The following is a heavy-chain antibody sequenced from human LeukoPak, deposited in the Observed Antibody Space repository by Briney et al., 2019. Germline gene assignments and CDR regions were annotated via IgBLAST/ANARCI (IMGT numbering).Heavy chain of an antibody. CDR2: ISNSGTAI. Sequence: GGSLRLSCAASGFTFSSYVMNWVRQAPGKGLEWVSYISNSGTAIYYADSVKGRFTISRDNAESSLYLQMNSLRAEDTAVYYCARAGYSMDTEYFQHWGQGTLVTVPS. J-gene: IGHJ1*01. CDR3: ARAGYSMDTEYFQH. D-gene: IGHD5-18*01. CDR1: GFTFSSYV. V-gene: IGHV3-48*03.